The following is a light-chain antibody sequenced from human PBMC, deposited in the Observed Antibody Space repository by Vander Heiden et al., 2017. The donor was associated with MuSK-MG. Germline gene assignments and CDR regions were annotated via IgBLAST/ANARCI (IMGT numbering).Light chain of an antibody. J-gene: IGLJ2*01. CDR1: SSNIGTNT. Sequence: HSVLTQPPSASGTPGQRVTISCSGTSSNIGTNTVNWYQQLPGTAPKLLIYSNNQRPSGVPDRLSGSKSGTSAPLAISGLQSEDEADYYCAAWDDSLNGLVFGGGTKLTVL. CDR2: SNN. V-gene: IGLV1-44*01. CDR3: AAWDDSLNGLV.